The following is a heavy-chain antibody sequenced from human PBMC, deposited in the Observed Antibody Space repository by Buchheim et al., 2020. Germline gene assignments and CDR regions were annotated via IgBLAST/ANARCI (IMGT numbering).Heavy chain of an antibody. J-gene: IGHJ4*02. CDR2: IKPNSGGT. V-gene: IGHV1-2*02. CDR3: ARLPTVITMIVVGGRDY. CDR1: GYTFTGYY. Sequence: QVQLVQSGAEVKKPGASVKVSCKASGYTFTGYYMHWVRQAPGQGLEWMGWIKPNSGGTNYAKKFQGRVTMTRDTSISTAYMELSRLRSDDTAVYYCARLPTVITMIVVGGRDYWGQGTL. D-gene: IGHD3-22*01.